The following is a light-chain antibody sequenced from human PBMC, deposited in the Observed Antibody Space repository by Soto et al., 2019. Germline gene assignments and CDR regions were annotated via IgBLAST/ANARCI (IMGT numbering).Light chain of an antibody. J-gene: IGLJ2*01. CDR3: QSYDSSLSGVV. V-gene: IGLV1-40*01. CDR2: XXX. CDR1: SSNIGAGYD. Sequence: QSVLTQPPSVSGAPGQRVTISCTGSSSNIGAGYDVHWYQQLPGTAPKLLIYXXXXXXXXXXXXXSGSKSGTSASLAITGXXXXXXXXXXCQSYDSSLSGVVFGGGTKVTVL.